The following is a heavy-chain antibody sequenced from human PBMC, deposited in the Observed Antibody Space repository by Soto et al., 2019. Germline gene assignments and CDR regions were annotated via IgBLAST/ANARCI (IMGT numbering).Heavy chain of an antibody. V-gene: IGHV3-23*01. CDR3: AKSGRFLEWLRIYYFDS. D-gene: IGHD3-3*01. CDR2: ISGSGGST. CDR1: GFTFSSYA. Sequence: PGGSLRLSCAASGFTFSSYAMSWVRQAPGKGLEWVSAISGSGGSTYYADSVKGRFTISRDNSKNTLYLQMNSLRAEDTAVYYCAKSGRFLEWLRIYYFDSWGQGTPVTVSS. J-gene: IGHJ4*02.